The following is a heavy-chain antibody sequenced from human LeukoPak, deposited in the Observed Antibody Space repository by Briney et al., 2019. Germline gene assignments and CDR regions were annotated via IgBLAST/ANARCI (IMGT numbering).Heavy chain of an antibody. Sequence: GASVKVSCKASGYTFTSYYMHWVRQAPGQGLEWMGIINPSGGSTSYAQKFQGRVAITRDTSTSTVYMELSSLRSEDTAVYYCATLSSGYYVGGAFDIWGQGTMVTVSS. CDR2: INPSGGST. D-gene: IGHD3-22*01. V-gene: IGHV1-46*03. CDR3: ATLSSGYYVGGAFDI. CDR1: GYTFTSYY. J-gene: IGHJ3*02.